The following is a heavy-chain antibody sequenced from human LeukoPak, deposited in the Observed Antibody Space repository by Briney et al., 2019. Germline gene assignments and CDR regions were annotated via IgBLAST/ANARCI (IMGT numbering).Heavy chain of an antibody. J-gene: IGHJ4*02. CDR1: GFTVSSNY. V-gene: IGHV3-66*01. CDR2: IYTGGST. Sequence: GGSLRLSCAVSGFTVSSNYMSWVHQPPGKGLEWVSGIYTGGSTYSADSVKGRFTTSRDNSKNTLYIQMNSLRAEDTGVYYCARDGEHVLAHDYWGQGTLVTVSS. D-gene: IGHD3-10*01. CDR3: ARDGEHVLAHDY.